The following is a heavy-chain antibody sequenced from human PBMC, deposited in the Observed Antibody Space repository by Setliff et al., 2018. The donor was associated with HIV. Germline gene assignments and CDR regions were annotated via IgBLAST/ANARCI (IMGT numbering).Heavy chain of an antibody. CDR1: GVSIRTYY. Sequence: ASETLSLTCTVSGVSIRTYYWSWVRQVPGKGLEWIGDTYYGGSTDYSKYNPSVKSRATISVDIYRKQLSLNLRSVTAADTAVYYCARDFRYDTSGSLTGYGLDVWGQGTTVTVSS. CDR3: ARDFRYDTSGSLTGYGLDV. J-gene: IGHJ6*02. V-gene: IGHV4-59*01. CDR2: TYYGGSTDYS. D-gene: IGHD3-22*01.